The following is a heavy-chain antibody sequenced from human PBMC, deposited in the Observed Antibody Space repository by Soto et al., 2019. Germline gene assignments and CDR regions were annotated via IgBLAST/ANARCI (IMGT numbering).Heavy chain of an antibody. J-gene: IGHJ5*02. CDR2: IKKDGSNK. D-gene: IGHD6-13*01. CDR3: ARDLLGSSPRFDP. V-gene: IGHV3-7*03. CDR1: VFTFSSYW. Sequence: HPGGSLRLSCAASVFTFSSYWMSWVRQAPGKGLEWVANIKKDGSNKYYADSVKGRFTISRDNAKNTLYLQMNSLRAEDTAVYYCARDLLGSSPRFDPWGQGTLVTVSS.